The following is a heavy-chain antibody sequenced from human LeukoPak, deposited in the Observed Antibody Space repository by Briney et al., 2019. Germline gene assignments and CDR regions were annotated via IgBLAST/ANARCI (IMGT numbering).Heavy chain of an antibody. CDR2: INHSGST. CDR3: ARRPYYYYMDV. J-gene: IGHJ6*03. CDR1: GGSFSGYY. Sequence: SETLSLTCAVYGGSFSGYYWSWIRQPPGKGLEWIGEINHSGSTNYNLSLKSRVTISVDTSKNQFSLKLSSVTAADTAVYYCARRPYYYYMDVWGKGTTVTVSS. V-gene: IGHV4-34*01.